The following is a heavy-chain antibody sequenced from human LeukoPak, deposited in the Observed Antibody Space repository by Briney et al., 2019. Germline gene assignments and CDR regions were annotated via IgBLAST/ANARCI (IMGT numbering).Heavy chain of an antibody. Sequence: GASVKVSCKVSGYTLTELSMHWVRQAPGKGLEWMGGFDPEDGETIYAQKFQGRVTMTEDTSTDTAYMELSSLRSEDTAVYYCATDSGIAAGQAFDIWGQGTMVTVSS. D-gene: IGHD6-13*01. CDR3: ATDSGIAAGQAFDI. CDR2: FDPEDGET. CDR1: GYTLTELS. V-gene: IGHV1-24*01. J-gene: IGHJ3*02.